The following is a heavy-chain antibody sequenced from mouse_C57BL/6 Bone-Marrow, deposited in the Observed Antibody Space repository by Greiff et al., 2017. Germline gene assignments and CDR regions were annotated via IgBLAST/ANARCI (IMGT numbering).Heavy chain of an antibody. D-gene: IGHD1-1*01. V-gene: IGHV1-75*01. J-gene: IGHJ4*01. CDR3: ARYQTDLRGDAMDY. CDR2: LFPGSGST. CDR1: GYTFTDYY. Sequence: QVHLQQSGPELVKPGASVKISCKASGYTFTDYYINWVKQRPGQGLEWIGWLFPGSGSTYYNEKFKGKASLTVEKSSSTAYMLLSSLTSEDSAVYFCARYQTDLRGDAMDYWGQGTSVTVSS.